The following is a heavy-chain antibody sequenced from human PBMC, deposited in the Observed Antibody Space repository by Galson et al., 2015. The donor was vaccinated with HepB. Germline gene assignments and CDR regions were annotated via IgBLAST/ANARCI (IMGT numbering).Heavy chain of an antibody. CDR3: ARDPLVVPAAKFYYYYGMDV. J-gene: IGHJ6*02. CDR2: ISWDGGST. CDR1: GFTFDDYT. D-gene: IGHD2-2*01. V-gene: IGHV3-43*01. Sequence: SLRLSCAASGFTFDDYTMHWVRQAPGKGLEWVSLISWDGGSTYYADSVKGRFTISRDNSKNTLYLQMNSLRAEDTAVYYCARDPLVVPAAKFYYYYGMDVWGQGTTVTVSS.